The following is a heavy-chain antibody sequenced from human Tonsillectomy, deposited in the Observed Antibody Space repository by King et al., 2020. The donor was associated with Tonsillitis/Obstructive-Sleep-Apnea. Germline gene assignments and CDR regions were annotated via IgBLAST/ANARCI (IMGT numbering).Heavy chain of an antibody. Sequence: VQLVESGGGLVQPGGSLRLSCAASGFTFSNYWMNWVRQAPGKGLEWVANIKEDGSEKYYVDSVKGRFTISRDNAKNSLYLQMNSLRAEDTAVYYCARGHSSSFDYWGQGTLDTVSS. V-gene: IGHV3-7*01. CDR3: ARGHSSSFDY. CDR2: IKEDGSEK. J-gene: IGHJ4*02. D-gene: IGHD6-13*01. CDR1: GFTFSNYW.